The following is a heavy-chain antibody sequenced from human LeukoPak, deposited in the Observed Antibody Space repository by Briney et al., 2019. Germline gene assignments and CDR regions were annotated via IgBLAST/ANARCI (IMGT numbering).Heavy chain of an antibody. Sequence: GGSLRLSCAGSGFTLIVYRRNSVSQAPGKGLEWVSSISSSGSYIYYADSVKGRFTISRDNAKNSLYLQMNSLRAEDTAVYYCARDLQLGNCRRSRRHLSEAAGRTPDGYGGMDVGGRGTAVTVSS. CDR2: ISSSGSYI. D-gene: IGHD6-13*01. J-gene: IGHJ6*02. V-gene: IGHV3-21*01. CDR3: ARDLQLGNCRRSRRHLSEAAGRTPDGYGGMDV. CDR1: GFTLIVYR.